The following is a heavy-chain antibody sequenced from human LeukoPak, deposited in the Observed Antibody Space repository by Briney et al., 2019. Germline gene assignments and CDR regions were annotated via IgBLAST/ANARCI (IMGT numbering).Heavy chain of an antibody. Sequence: SETLSLTCAVYGGSFSGYYWSWIRQPPGKGLEWIGEINHSGSTNSNPSLKSRVTISVDTSKNQFSLKLSSVTAADTAVYYCARRRGIVVVTGTYYFDYWGQGTLVTVSS. CDR1: GGSFSGYY. V-gene: IGHV4-34*01. J-gene: IGHJ4*02. CDR2: INHSGST. CDR3: ARRRGIVVVTGTYYFDY. D-gene: IGHD3-22*01.